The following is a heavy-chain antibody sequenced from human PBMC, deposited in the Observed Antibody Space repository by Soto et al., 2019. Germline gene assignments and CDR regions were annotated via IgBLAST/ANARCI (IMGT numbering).Heavy chain of an antibody. J-gene: IGHJ4*02. V-gene: IGHV3-23*01. CDR2: ITGSGCST. CDR3: ARDSIKYSSAYDVEY. D-gene: IGHD6-6*01. CDR1: GFSFSSYA. Sequence: EVRLLESGGGSVQAGGSLRLSCAASGFSFSSYAMSWVRQAPGKGLEWVSTITGSGCSTYYSDSVKGRFSISRDNSRDTLYLQMKSLRAEDTAVYYCARDSIKYSSAYDVEYWGQGNLVTVSS.